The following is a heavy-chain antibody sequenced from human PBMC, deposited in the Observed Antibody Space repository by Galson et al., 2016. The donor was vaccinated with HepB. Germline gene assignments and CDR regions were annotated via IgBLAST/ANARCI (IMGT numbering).Heavy chain of an antibody. CDR1: GFTFSNYA. D-gene: IGHD4-17*01. CDR2: IRGGGDAT. CDR3: ARGHGDYFPANYFNY. J-gene: IGHJ4*02. V-gene: IGHV3-23*01. Sequence: SLRLSCAASGFTFSNYAAAWVRLPPGKGLEWVSTIRGGGDATYYADPVKGRFTIPRDNSRSTLYLHLSSLRAEDTALYYCARGHGDYFPANYFNYWGQGTLATVSS.